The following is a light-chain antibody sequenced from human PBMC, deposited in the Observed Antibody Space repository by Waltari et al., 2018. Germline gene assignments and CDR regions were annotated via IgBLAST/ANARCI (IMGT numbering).Light chain of an antibody. CDR2: DDS. J-gene: IGLJ2*01. CDR1: NIGSKS. Sequence: SFVVTQTPSVSVAPGQTAMIECGGKNIGSKSVQWYQQKAGQAPVLVIYDDSDRHTGIPERFSGSNSRNTATLTISSVEAGDEADYYCQVWDDNSEQVIFGGGSKLTVL. CDR3: QVWDDNSEQVI. V-gene: IGLV3-21*02.